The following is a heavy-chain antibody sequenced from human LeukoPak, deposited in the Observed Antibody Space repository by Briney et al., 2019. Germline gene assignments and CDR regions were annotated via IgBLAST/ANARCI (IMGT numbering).Heavy chain of an antibody. CDR2: ITDIGSI. Sequence: SETLSLTCTVSGGSISSYYWSWIRQPPGKGLEWIAYITDIGSINYNPSLKSRVTISLETSKNQFSLKLSSVTAADTAVYYCAGHHPRNTVDFWGQGTLVTVSS. V-gene: IGHV4-59*08. CDR3: AGHHPRNTVDF. CDR1: GGSISSYY. J-gene: IGHJ4*02. D-gene: IGHD2/OR15-2a*01.